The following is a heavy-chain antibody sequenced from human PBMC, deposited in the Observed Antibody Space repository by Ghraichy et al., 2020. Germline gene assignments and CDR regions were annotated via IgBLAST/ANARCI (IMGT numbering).Heavy chain of an antibody. Sequence: SETLSLTCTVSGDSISTSTYYWGWIRKPPGKGLEWIGSIYNTGSAYHNPSLKSRVTISVDTSKNHFSLKLSSVTAADTAIYYCAGHVDTGSGRGYYDYLGQGTLVTVSS. CDR1: GDSISTSTYY. CDR3: AGHVDTGSGRGYYDY. V-gene: IGHV4-39*01. J-gene: IGHJ4*02. CDR2: IYNTGSA. D-gene: IGHD6-19*01.